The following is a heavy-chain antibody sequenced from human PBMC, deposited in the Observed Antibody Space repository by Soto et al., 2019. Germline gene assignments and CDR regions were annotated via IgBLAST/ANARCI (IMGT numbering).Heavy chain of an antibody. Sequence: EVQLLESGGGLVRPGGSLRLSCAASGFTFSSYAMSWVRQAPGKGLEWVSTISGSDGRTYSTDSVKGRFTISRDNSRNTAYLQMNSLRVEDTAVYYCAKGVSQYTPLALFDEWGRGTLVTVSS. CDR2: ISGSDGRT. CDR1: GFTFSSYA. V-gene: IGHV3-23*01. CDR3: AKGVSQYTPLALFDE. J-gene: IGHJ4*02. D-gene: IGHD5-18*01.